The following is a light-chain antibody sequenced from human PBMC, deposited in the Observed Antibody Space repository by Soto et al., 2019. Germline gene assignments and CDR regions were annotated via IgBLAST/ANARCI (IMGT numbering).Light chain of an antibody. CDR2: END. CDR1: SSNIGAHY. CDR3: GTWDSSLSIFV. Sequence: QSVLTQPPSVSAAPGQMVTMSCSGGSSNIGAHYVSWHQQVPGTAPKLLIYENDKRPSGIPDRFSGSKSGTSATLGITGLQTVDEADYYCGTWDSSLSIFVFGTGTKLTVL. J-gene: IGLJ1*01. V-gene: IGLV1-51*02.